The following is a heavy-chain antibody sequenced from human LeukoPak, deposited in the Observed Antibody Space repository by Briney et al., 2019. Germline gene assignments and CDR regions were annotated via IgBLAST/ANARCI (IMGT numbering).Heavy chain of an antibody. CDR2: ISGSGVIT. V-gene: IGHV3-23*01. CDR1: GFTFSNYA. J-gene: IGHJ4*02. Sequence: PGGPLRLSCTASGFTFSNYAMSWVRRAPGKGLEWVSVISGSGVITYYADSVKGRFTISRDNSKNTLYLQLNSLRAEDTAVYYCAKEWWEPTRDDYFDYWGQGTLVTVSS. CDR3: AKEWWEPTRDDYFDY. D-gene: IGHD1-26*01.